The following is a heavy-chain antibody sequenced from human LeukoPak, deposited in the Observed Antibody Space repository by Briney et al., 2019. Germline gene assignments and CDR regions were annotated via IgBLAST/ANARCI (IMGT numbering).Heavy chain of an antibody. V-gene: IGHV1-2*02. Sequence: ASVKVSCKASGYTFTVHYLHWLRQAPGQGVEWMGWIKPDSGATNFAQNFQGRVTMTSDTSINTAYMELSSLTSDDTAMYYCAKDHDYGRDYWGRGTLLALPP. CDR3: AKDHDYGRDY. D-gene: IGHD4/OR15-4a*01. CDR2: IKPDSGAT. CDR1: GYTFTVHY. J-gene: IGHJ4*02.